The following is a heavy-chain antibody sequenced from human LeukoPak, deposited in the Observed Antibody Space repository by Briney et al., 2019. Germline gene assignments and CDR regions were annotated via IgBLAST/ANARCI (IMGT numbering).Heavy chain of an antibody. V-gene: IGHV1-69*05. Sequence: ASVKVSCKASGGTFSSYAISWVRQAPGQGLEWMGRIIPIFGTANYAQKFQGRVTITTDESTSTAYMELSSLRSEDAAVYYCARPRQGDFWSGTLASWGQGTLVTVSS. CDR2: IIPIFGTA. J-gene: IGHJ5*01. CDR3: ARPRQGDFWSGTLAS. D-gene: IGHD3-3*01. CDR1: GGTFSSYA.